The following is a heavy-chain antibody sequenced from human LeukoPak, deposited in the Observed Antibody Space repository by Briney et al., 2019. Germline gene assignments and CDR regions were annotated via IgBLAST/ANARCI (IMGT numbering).Heavy chain of an antibody. CDR1: GFTFSSYA. J-gene: IGHJ3*02. V-gene: IGHV3-30-3*01. Sequence: PGGSLRLSCAASGFTFSSYAMHWVRQAPGKGLEWVAVISYDGSNKYYADSVKGRFTISRDNSKNTLYLQMNSLRAEDTAVYYCAKDWPAFDIWGQGTMVTVSS. CDR2: ISYDGSNK. CDR3: AKDWPAFDI.